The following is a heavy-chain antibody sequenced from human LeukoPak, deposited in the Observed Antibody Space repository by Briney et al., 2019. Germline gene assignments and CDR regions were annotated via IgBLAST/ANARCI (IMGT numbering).Heavy chain of an antibody. CDR3: ARGEYYYDGGY. CDR1: GFTFSSYW. D-gene: IGHD3-22*01. CDR2: IKQDGSQK. J-gene: IGHJ4*02. Sequence: GGSLRLSCAASGFTFSSYWMSRVRQAPGKGLEWVANIKQDGSQKYYVDSVKGRFTISRDNAKNSLFLQMNSLRAEETAVYYCARGEYYYDGGYWGQGTLVTVSS. V-gene: IGHV3-7*04.